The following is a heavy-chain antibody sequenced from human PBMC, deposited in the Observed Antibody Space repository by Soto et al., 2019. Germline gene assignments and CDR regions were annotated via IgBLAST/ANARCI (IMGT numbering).Heavy chain of an antibody. V-gene: IGHV3-23*01. CDR3: AKDQEYSSGWRYFDY. J-gene: IGHJ4*02. Sequence: GGSLRLSCAASGFTFSSYAMSWVRQAPGKGLEWVSAISGSGGSTYYADSVKGRFTISRDNSKNTLYLQMNSLRAEDTAVYYCAKDQEYSSGWRYFDYWGQGTLVTAPQ. CDR2: ISGSGGST. CDR1: GFTFSSYA. D-gene: IGHD6-19*01.